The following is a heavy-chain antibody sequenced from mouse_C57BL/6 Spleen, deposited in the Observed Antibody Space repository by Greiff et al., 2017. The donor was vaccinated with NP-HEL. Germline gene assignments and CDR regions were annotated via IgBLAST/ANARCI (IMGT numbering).Heavy chain of an antibody. CDR2: ISYDGSN. J-gene: IGHJ1*03. CDR3: ARADYYGSSHWYFDV. D-gene: IGHD1-1*01. V-gene: IGHV3-6*01. Sequence: VQLKESGPGLVKPSQSLSLTCSVTGYSITSGYYWNWIRQFPGNKLEWMGYISYDGSNNYNPSLKNRISITRDTSKNQFFLKLNSVTTEDTATYYCARADYYGSSHWYFDVWGTGTTVTVSS. CDR1: GYSITSGYY.